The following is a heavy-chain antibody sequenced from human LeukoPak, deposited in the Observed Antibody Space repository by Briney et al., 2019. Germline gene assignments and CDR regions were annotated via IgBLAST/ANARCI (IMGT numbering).Heavy chain of an antibody. CDR1: GYSFTIHD. CDR3: VTYYGLGPV. J-gene: IGHJ4*02. Sequence: ASVTVSFRGSGYSFTIHDVLWGRQAPGRGMGWMGWILPNGGDTIYAQEFQGRAITTTDTSITTAYMELTSLRSDDTAVYFCVTYYGLGPVWGQGTLVTVS. V-gene: IGHV1-2*02. D-gene: IGHD3-10*01. CDR2: ILPNGGDT.